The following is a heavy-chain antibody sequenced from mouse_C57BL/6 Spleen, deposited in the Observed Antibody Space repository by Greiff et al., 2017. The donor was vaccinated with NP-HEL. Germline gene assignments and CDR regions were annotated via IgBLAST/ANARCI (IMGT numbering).Heavy chain of an antibody. CDR1: GYSFTDYN. CDR3: ARRQGFGYLDY. CDR2: INPNYGTT. J-gene: IGHJ2*01. Sequence: VQLKQSGPELVKPGASVKITCKASGYSFTDYNMNWVKQSNGKSLEWIGVINPNYGTTSYNQKFKGKATLTVDQSSSTSYMQLNSLTSEYSAVSYCARRQGFGYLDYWGQGTTLTVSS. V-gene: IGHV1-39*01.